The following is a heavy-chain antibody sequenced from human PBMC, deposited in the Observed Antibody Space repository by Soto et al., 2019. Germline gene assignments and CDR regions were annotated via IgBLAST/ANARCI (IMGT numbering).Heavy chain of an antibody. V-gene: IGHV3-30-3*01. Sequence: PGGSLRLSCAASGFTFSSYAMHWVRQAPGKGLEWVAVISYDGSNKYYADSVKGRFTISRDNSKNTLYLQMNSLRAEDTAVYYCARGRGYYDTPFDYWGQGTLVTVSS. CDR3: ARGRGYYDTPFDY. CDR2: ISYDGSNK. D-gene: IGHD3-22*01. CDR1: GFTFSSYA. J-gene: IGHJ4*02.